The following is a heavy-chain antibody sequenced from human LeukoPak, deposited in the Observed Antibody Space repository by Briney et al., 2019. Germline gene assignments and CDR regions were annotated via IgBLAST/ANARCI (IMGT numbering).Heavy chain of an antibody. Sequence: GVLRLSCAVSGFTVSGNYMSWIRQAPGKGLEWVSLIYSDDTTLYADSVKGRFTISRDISKNTLYLQMSSLRAEDTAVYYCARRAGGYSHPYDYWGQGVLVTVSS. CDR2: IYSDDTT. CDR1: GFTVSGNY. CDR3: ARRAGGYSHPYDY. J-gene: IGHJ4*02. V-gene: IGHV3-53*01. D-gene: IGHD4-23*01.